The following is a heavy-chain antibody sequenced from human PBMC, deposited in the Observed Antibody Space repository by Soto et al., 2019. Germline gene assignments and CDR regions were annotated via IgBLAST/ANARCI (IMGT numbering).Heavy chain of an antibody. D-gene: IGHD5-12*01. J-gene: IGHJ6*02. V-gene: IGHV3-7*01. CDR2: IKQDGSEK. Sequence: PGGSLRLSCAAAGFTFSSYWMSWVRQAPGKGLEWVANIKQDGSEKYYVDSVKGRFTISRDNAKNSLYLQMNSLRAEDTAVYYCARAPWGSTITNHSYYGMDVWGQGTTVTVSS. CDR1: GFTFSSYW. CDR3: ARAPWGSTITNHSYYGMDV.